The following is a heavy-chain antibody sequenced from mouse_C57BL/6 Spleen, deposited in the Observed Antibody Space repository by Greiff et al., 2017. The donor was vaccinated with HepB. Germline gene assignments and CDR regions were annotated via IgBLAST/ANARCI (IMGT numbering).Heavy chain of an antibody. D-gene: IGHD3-2*02. CDR1: GFTFSDYG. J-gene: IGHJ2*01. V-gene: IGHV5-17*01. CDR2: ISSGSSTI. Sequence: DVKLVESGGGLVKPGGSLKLSCAASGFTFSDYGMHWVRQAPEKGLEWVAYISSGSSTIYYADTVKGRFTISRDNAKNTLFLQMTSLRSEDTAMYYCARELRLRDYFDYWGQGTTLTVSS. CDR3: ARELRLRDYFDY.